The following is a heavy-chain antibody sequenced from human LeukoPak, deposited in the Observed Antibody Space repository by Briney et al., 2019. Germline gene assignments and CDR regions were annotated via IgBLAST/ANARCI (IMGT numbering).Heavy chain of an antibody. V-gene: IGHV4-38-2*02. D-gene: IGHD6-13*01. J-gene: IGHJ4*02. CDR3: ARGYSSSWYGADPLGY. CDR2: IYHTGST. Sequence: SETLSLTCTVSGYSISSGYYWGWIRQPPGEGLEWIGRIYHTGSTYFNLSLRNRITMSVDTSKNESSLKLSSVTAADTAVYYCARGYSSSWYGADPLGYWGQGTLVTVSS. CDR1: GYSISSGYY.